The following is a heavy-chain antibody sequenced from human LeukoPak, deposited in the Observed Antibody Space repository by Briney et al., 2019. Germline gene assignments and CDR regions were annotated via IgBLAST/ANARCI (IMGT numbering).Heavy chain of an antibody. CDR2: IYHSGST. V-gene: IGHV4-38-2*02. D-gene: IGHD3-10*01. CDR3: ARDARVDYYGSGSYYTNWFDP. CDR1: GYSISSGYY. J-gene: IGHJ5*02. Sequence: PSETLSLTCAVSGYSISSGYYWGWIRQPPGKGLERIGSIYHSGSTYYNPSLKSRVTISVDTSKNQFSLKLSSVTAADTAVYYCARDARVDYYGSGSYYTNWFDPWGQGTLVTVSS.